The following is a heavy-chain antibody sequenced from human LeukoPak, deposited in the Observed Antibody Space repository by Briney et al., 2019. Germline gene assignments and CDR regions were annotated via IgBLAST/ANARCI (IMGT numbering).Heavy chain of an antibody. V-gene: IGHV3-74*01. D-gene: IGHD6-13*01. CDR3: ARKQQLVRGGIDY. CDR2: INSDGSST. Sequence: GGSLRLSCAGSGFTFSNYWMHWVGQAPGKGLTWVSRINSDGSSTSYADSVKGRFTISRDNAKNTLYLQMNSLRAEDTAVYYCARKQQLVRGGIDYWGQGTLVTVSS. J-gene: IGHJ4*02. CDR1: GFTFSNYW.